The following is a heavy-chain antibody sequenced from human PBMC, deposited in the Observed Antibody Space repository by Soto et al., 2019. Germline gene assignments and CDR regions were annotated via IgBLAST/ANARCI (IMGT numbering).Heavy chain of an antibody. CDR2: IKGKSDGGTV. V-gene: IGHV3-15*01. Sequence: PGGSLRLSCTASGFTFSDAWMTWVRQAPGKGLEWVGRIKGKSDGGTVEYAAPVKGRFIMTRDDSKSMLYLHTNSLKTEDTAMYYCTTNDYWGQGTLVTVSS. J-gene: IGHJ4*02. CDR3: TTNDY. CDR1: GFTFSDAW.